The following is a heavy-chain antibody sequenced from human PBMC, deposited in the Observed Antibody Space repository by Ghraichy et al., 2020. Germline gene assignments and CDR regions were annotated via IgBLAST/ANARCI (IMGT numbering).Heavy chain of an antibody. CDR3: ARDGQLGESYYYYGMDV. Sequence: SETLSLTCTVSGGSISSYYWSWIRQPPGKGLEWIGYIYYSGSTNYNPSLKSRVTISVDTSKNQFSLKLSSVTAADTAVYYCARDGQLGESYYYYGMDVWGQGTTVTVSS. J-gene: IGHJ6*02. CDR1: GGSISSYY. D-gene: IGHD3-10*01. V-gene: IGHV4-59*01. CDR2: IYYSGST.